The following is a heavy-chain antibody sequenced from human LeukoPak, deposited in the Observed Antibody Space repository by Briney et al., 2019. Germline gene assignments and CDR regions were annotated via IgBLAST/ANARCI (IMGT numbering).Heavy chain of an antibody. CDR2: IREDGTEK. D-gene: IGHD5-12*01. V-gene: IGHV3-7*01. CDR1: GFTFDDYS. J-gene: IGHJ4*02. Sequence: GGSLRLSCAASGFTFDDYSMTWVRQAPGKGLEWVANIREDGTEKNYVDSVKGRFTISRDNAKNSLYLQMNSLRAEDTAVYYCARGLGGYDQFFDYWGQGTLVTVSS. CDR3: ARGLGGYDQFFDY.